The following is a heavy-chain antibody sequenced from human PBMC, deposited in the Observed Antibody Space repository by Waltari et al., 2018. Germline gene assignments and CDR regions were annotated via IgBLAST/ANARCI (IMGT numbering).Heavy chain of an antibody. Sequence: QVQLQESGPGLVKPSETLSLTCAVSGSSISSAYYWGWIRPSPGKGLEWIGSIYHTESTYYNPSLKSRVTISVDTSKNQFSLKLSSVTAADTAVYYCARDEITNWNFFDYWGQGLLVTVSS. J-gene: IGHJ4*02. CDR3: ARDEITNWNFFDY. CDR2: IYHTEST. V-gene: IGHV4-38-2*02. CDR1: GSSISSAYY. D-gene: IGHD1-1*01.